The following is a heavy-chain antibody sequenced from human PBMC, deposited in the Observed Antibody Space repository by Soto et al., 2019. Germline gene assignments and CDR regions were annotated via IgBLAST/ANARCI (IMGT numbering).Heavy chain of an antibody. Sequence: GGSMRLSCAASGFTFRSYAMSWVRQAPGKGLEWVSAISGSGGSTYYADSVKGRFTISRDNSKNTLYLQMNSLRAGDTAVYYCAKVVVATISSGPYYFDYWGQGPLVTVSS. D-gene: IGHD5-12*01. CDR2: ISGSGGST. CDR3: AKVVVATISSGPYYFDY. CDR1: GFTFRSYA. V-gene: IGHV3-23*01. J-gene: IGHJ4*02.